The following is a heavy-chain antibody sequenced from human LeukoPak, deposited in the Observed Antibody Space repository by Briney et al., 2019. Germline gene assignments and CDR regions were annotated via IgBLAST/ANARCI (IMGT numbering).Heavy chain of an antibody. CDR1: GFTFSSYG. J-gene: IGHJ6*02. CDR3: AKEEYSSGWYGGYYYYGMDV. D-gene: IGHD6-19*01. Sequence: QAGGSLRLSCAASGFTFSSYGMHRVRQAPGKGLEWVAVISYDGSNKYYADSVKGRFTISRDNSKNTLYLQMNSLRAEDTAVYYCAKEEYSSGWYGGYYYYGMDVWGQGTTVTVSS. CDR2: ISYDGSNK. V-gene: IGHV3-30*18.